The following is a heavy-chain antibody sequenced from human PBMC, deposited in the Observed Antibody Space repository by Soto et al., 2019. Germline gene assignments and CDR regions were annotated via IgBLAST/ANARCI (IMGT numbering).Heavy chain of an antibody. CDR1: GYTFTGYY. V-gene: IGHV1-2*04. D-gene: IGHD3-16*01. CDR2: INPNSGGT. Sequence: QVQLVQSGAEVKKPGASVKVSCKASGYTFTGYYMHWVRQAPGQGLEWMGWINPNSGGTNYAQKFQGWVTMTRDTSISTAYMELSRLRSDDTAVYYCARVPRVVSYYDYVWGSSPSDFFDYWGQGTLVTVSS. J-gene: IGHJ4*02. CDR3: ARVPRVVSYYDYVWGSSPSDFFDY.